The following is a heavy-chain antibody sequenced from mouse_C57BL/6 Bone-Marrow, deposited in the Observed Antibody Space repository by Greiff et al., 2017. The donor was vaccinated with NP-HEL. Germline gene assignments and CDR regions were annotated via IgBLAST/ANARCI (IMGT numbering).Heavy chain of an antibody. D-gene: IGHD1-1*02. CDR1: GFTFSSYG. CDR2: ISSGGSYT. J-gene: IGHJ2*01. CDR3: ARRLWGY. Sequence: EVKVVESGGDLVKPGGSLKLSCAASGFTFSSYGMSWVRQTPDKRLEWVATISSGGSYTYYPDSVKGRFTISRDNAKNTLYLQMSSLKSEDTAMYYCARRLWGYWGQGTTLTVSS. V-gene: IGHV5-6*02.